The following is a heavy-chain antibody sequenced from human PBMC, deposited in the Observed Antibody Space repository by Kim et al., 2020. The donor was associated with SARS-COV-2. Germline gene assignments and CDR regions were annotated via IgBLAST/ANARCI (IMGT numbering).Heavy chain of an antibody. Sequence: GGSLRLSCAASGFTFSSYWMSWVRQAPGKGLEWVANIKQDGSEKYYVDSVKGRFTISRDNAKNSLYLQMNSLRAEDTAVYYCARDRPDYDSSGYYYHYFDYWGQGTLVTVSS. D-gene: IGHD3-22*01. CDR2: IKQDGSEK. CDR1: GFTFSSYW. CDR3: ARDRPDYDSSGYYYHYFDY. J-gene: IGHJ4*02. V-gene: IGHV3-7*01.